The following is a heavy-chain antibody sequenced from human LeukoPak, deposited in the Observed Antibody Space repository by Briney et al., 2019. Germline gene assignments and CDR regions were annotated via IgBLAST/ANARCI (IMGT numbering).Heavy chain of an antibody. J-gene: IGHJ4*02. CDR1: GGTFSSYA. Sequence: ASVKVSCKASGGTFSSYAISWVRQAPGQGLGWMGWISAYNGNTNYAQKLQGRVTMTTDTSTSTAYMELRSLRSDDTAVYYCARVTPSNLDYWGQGTLVTVSS. D-gene: IGHD4-11*01. CDR2: ISAYNGNT. CDR3: ARVTPSNLDY. V-gene: IGHV1-18*01.